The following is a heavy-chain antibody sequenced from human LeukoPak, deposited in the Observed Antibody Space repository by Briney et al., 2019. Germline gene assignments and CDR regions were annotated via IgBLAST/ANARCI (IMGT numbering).Heavy chain of an antibody. CDR1: GFTFRSHS. Sequence: GGSLRLSCAAFGFTFRSHSMSWVRQAPGKGLEWVSYISSGSNTMFYADSMKGRFTISRDNAKNSLFLQMNILRAEDTAVYYCARDLHFDYESSHAFDIWGQGTMVTVSS. J-gene: IGHJ3*02. CDR2: ISSGSNTM. V-gene: IGHV3-48*01. CDR3: ARDLHFDYESSHAFDI. D-gene: IGHD3-22*01.